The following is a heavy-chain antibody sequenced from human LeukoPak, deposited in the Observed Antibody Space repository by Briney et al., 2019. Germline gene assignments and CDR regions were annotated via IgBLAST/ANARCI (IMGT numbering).Heavy chain of an antibody. CDR1: GGSISSGYY. Sequence: SETLSLTCTVSGGSISSGYYWGWIRQPPGKGLEWIGSIYHSGSTYYNPSLKSRVTISVDTSKNQFSLKLSSVTAADTAVYYCARDRDQLFDYWGQGTLVTVSS. J-gene: IGHJ4*02. V-gene: IGHV4-38-2*02. CDR2: IYHSGST. CDR3: ARDRDQLFDY. D-gene: IGHD1-1*01.